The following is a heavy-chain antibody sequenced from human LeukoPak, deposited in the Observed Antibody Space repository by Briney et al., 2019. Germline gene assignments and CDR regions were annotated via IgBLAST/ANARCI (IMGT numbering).Heavy chain of an antibody. CDR2: ISGSGDST. V-gene: IGHV3-23*01. CDR3: AKDSEGGIAVAGGDY. CDR1: GFTFSSYS. D-gene: IGHD6-19*01. Sequence: GGSLRLSCAASGFTFSSYSMSWVRQAPGKGLEWVSTISGSGDSTYYADSVKGRFTISRDNSKNTLYLQMNSLRAEDTAVYYCAKDSEGGIAVAGGDYWGQGTLVTVSS. J-gene: IGHJ4*02.